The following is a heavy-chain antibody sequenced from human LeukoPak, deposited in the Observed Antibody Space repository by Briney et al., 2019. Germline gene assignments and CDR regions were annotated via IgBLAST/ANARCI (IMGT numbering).Heavy chain of an antibody. CDR1: GFTFSSYE. J-gene: IGHJ6*04. CDR3: AELGITMIGGV. V-gene: IGHV3-48*03. Sequence: GGSLRLSCAASGFTFSSYEMNWVRQAPGKGLEWVSYISSSGSTIYYADSVKGRFTTSRDNAKNSLYLQMNSLRAEDTAVYYCAELGITMIGGVWGKGTTVTVSS. D-gene: IGHD3-10*02. CDR2: ISSSGSTI.